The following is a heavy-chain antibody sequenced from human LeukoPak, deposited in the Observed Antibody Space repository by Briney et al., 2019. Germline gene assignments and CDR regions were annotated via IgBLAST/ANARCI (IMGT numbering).Heavy chain of an antibody. CDR2: ISSSGGT. Sequence: GGSLKLSCAASGFTFSIYAMSWVPQAPGKGPEWVSAISSSGGTYYGDSVKGRFTISRDNSKNTLYLQMNSLRAEDTAVYYCAKDPIVFNSGNYYLGTFDIWGQGTMVIVSS. CDR1: GFTFSIYA. CDR3: AKDPIVFNSGNYYLGTFDI. J-gene: IGHJ3*02. D-gene: IGHD1-26*01. V-gene: IGHV3-23*01.